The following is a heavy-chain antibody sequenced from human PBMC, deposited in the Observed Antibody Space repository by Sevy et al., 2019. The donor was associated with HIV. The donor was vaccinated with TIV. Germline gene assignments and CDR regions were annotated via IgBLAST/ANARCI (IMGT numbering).Heavy chain of an antibody. V-gene: IGHV3-21*01. J-gene: IGHJ6*02. D-gene: IGHD1-26*01. CDR1: GLTFISFSSSS. CDR3: ARDRGVGTSSYGIDV. Sequence: GGSLRLSCAASGLTFISFSSSSMNWVRQAPGKGLEWVSSISIAGTYIYYADSMKGRFTISRDNAKSSVYLQMNSLRAEDTADYYCARDRGVGTSSYGIDVRGQGTTVTVSS. CDR2: ISIAGTYI.